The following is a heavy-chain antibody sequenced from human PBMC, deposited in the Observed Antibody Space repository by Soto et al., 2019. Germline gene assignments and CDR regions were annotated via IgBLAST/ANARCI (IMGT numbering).Heavy chain of an antibody. Sequence: EVQLLESGGGLVQPGGSLRLSCAASGFTFSSYAMSWVRQAPGKGLEWVSAISGSGGSTYYADSVKGRFTISRDNSKNKLYLQMNSLRAEDTAVYYCAKYSSRWYHPFDYWGQGTLVTVSS. CDR2: ISGSGGST. V-gene: IGHV3-23*01. CDR3: AKYSSRWYHPFDY. CDR1: GFTFSSYA. J-gene: IGHJ4*02. D-gene: IGHD6-19*01.